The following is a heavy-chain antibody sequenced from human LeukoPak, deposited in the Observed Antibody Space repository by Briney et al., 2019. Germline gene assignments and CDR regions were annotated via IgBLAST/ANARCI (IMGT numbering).Heavy chain of an antibody. J-gene: IGHJ4*02. D-gene: IGHD1-26*01. V-gene: IGHV1-2*02. CDR3: AREVSPFIVGATNDY. CDR1: GYTFTGYY. CDR2: INPNSGGT. Sequence: WASVKVSCKASGYTFTGYYMHWVRQAPGQGLEWMGWINPNSGGTNYAQKFQGRVTMTRDTSISTAYMELSRLRSGDTAVYYCAREVSPFIVGATNDYWGQGTLVTVSS.